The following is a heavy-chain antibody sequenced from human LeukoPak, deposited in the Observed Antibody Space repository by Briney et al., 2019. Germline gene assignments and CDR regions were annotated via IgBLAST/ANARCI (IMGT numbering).Heavy chain of an antibody. J-gene: IGHJ6*02. CDR1: GFTFSSYW. CDR2: IKQDGSEK. V-gene: IGHV3-7*03. CDR3: ARGGNSKWGYYYYYGVDV. D-gene: IGHD2/OR15-2a*01. Sequence: GGSLRLSCAASGFTFSSYWMSWVRQAPGKGLEWVANIKQDGSEKYYVDSVKGRFTISRDNAKNSLYLQMNSLRAEDTAVYYCARGGNSKWGYYYYYGVDVWGQGTTVTVSS.